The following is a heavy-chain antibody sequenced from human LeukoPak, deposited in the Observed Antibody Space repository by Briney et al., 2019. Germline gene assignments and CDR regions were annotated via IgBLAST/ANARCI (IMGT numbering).Heavy chain of an antibody. CDR1: GFTFTIYW. CDR2: IKEDGSEK. CDR3: ARGGHYFFDN. V-gene: IGHV3-7*01. J-gene: IGHJ4*02. Sequence: PGGSLRLSCAASGFTFTIYWMSWVRQAPGKGLEWVANIKEDGSEKYYVDSVKGRFTISRDNAKNSLYLQMNSLTVEDTAVHYCARGGHYFFDNWGQGTLVTVSS.